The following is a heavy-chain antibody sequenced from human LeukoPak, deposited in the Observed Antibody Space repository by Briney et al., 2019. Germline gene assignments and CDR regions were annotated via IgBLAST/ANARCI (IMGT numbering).Heavy chain of an antibody. CDR2: FDPEDGET. D-gene: IGHD6-19*01. J-gene: IGHJ6*03. Sequence: VASVKVSCKVSGYTLTELSMHWVRQAPGKGLEWMGGFDPEDGETIYAQKFQGRVTMTEDTSTDTAYMELSSLRSEDTAVYYCARASSGWTDSYYMDVWAKGPRSPSP. V-gene: IGHV1-24*01. CDR1: GYTLTELS. CDR3: ARASSGWTDSYYMDV.